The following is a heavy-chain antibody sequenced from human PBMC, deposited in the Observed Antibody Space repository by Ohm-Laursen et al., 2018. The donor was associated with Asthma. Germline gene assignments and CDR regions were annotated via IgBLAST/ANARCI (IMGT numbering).Heavy chain of an antibody. J-gene: IGHJ4*02. D-gene: IGHD3-16*02. Sequence: SLRLSCAASGFTFSNYWMNWLRQAPGKGLEWVANIKQDGSDIRYLNSVKGRFTISRDNAKNSLSLQMNSLRAEDTAVYYCAKTRDDYVWGSYRSGHFDNWGQGTLVTVSS. CDR3: AKTRDDYVWGSYRSGHFDN. V-gene: IGHV3-7*01. CDR1: GFTFSNYW. CDR2: IKQDGSDI.